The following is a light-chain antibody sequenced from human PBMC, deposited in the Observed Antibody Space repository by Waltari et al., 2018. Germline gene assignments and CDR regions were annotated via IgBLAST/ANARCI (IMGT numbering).Light chain of an antibody. CDR3: QTWGTGSWV. Sequence: QLVLTQSPSASASLGASVKLTCTPSRGHSSNAIAWPQQQPEKGPRYLMKLNSDGSHSKGDGIPDRFSGSSSGAERYLTISSLQSEDEADYYCQTWGTGSWVFGGGTKLTVL. CDR1: RGHSSNA. J-gene: IGLJ3*02. CDR2: LNSDGSH. V-gene: IGLV4-69*01.